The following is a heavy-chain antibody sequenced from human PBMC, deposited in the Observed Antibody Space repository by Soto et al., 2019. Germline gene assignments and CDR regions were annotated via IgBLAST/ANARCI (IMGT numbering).Heavy chain of an antibody. J-gene: IGHJ5*02. Sequence: SETLSLTCTVSGGSISSDYWSWIRQPPGKGLEWIGYIYYSGSTNYNPSLKSRVTISVDTSKNQFSLKLSSVTAADTAVYYCARASTVTTRGSRNNWFDPWGQGTLVTVS. CDR3: ARASTVTTRGSRNNWFDP. CDR2: IYYSGST. V-gene: IGHV4-59*08. CDR1: GGSISSDY. D-gene: IGHD4-17*01.